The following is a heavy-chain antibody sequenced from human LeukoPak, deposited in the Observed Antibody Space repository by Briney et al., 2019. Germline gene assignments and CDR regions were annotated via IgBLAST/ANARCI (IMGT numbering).Heavy chain of an antibody. CDR3: ARRGTGTTYYSLDV. J-gene: IGHJ6*02. CDR1: GGSIGSTSYY. D-gene: IGHD1-7*01. CDR2: IYSSGTT. Sequence: AETLSLTCTVSGGSIGSTSYYWGWIRRPPGKGLEWIGSIYSSGTTYYNPSLKSRVTISIDTSKNQFSLKLSSVTAADTAVYYCARRGTGTTYYSLDVWGQGTTVTV. V-gene: IGHV4-39*01.